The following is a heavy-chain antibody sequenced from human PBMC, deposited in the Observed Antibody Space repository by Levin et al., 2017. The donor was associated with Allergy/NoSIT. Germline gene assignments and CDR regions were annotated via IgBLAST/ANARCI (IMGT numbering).Heavy chain of an antibody. Sequence: LSLTCAASGFTFSSYGMHWVRQAPGKGLEWVAVIWYDGSNKYYADSVKGRFTISRDNSKNTLYLQMNSLRAEDTAVYYCARALVATTTVYYYYGMDVWGQGTTVTVSS. D-gene: IGHD5-12*01. CDR3: ARALVATTTVYYYYGMDV. V-gene: IGHV3-33*01. CDR2: IWYDGSNK. J-gene: IGHJ6*02. CDR1: GFTFSSYG.